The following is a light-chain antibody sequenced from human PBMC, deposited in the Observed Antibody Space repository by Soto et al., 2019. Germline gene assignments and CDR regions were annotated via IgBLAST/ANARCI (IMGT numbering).Light chain of an antibody. CDR1: NIGSEP. CDR3: QVWESGSENYV. CDR2: DNS. J-gene: IGLJ1*01. V-gene: IGLV3-21*02. Sequence: SYALTQPPSVSVAPGQTATITCAGNNIGSEPVHWYQQKPGQAPVLVVFDNSDRPSGIPERLSGSKSGNTATLTISRVEAGDEADYYCQVWESGSENYVFGAGTKVTVL.